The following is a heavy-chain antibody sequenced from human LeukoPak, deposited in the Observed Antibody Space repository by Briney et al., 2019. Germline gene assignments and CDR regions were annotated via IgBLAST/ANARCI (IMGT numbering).Heavy chain of an antibody. V-gene: IGHV1-8*01. Sequence: ASVKVSCKASGYTFTNYDINWVRQATGQGLEWMGWMNPNSGNTGYAQKFQGRVTMTRNTSISTAYMELSSLRSEDTAVYYCAREGVMGYCSSTSCSDAFDIWGQGTMVTVSS. J-gene: IGHJ3*02. CDR2: MNPNSGNT. CDR3: AREGVMGYCSSTSCSDAFDI. CDR1: GYTFTNYD. D-gene: IGHD2-2*01.